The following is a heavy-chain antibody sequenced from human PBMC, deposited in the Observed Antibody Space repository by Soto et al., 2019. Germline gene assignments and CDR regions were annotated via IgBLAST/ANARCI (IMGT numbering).Heavy chain of an antibody. Sequence: GASVKVSCKASGYTFTSYYMHWVRQAPGQGLEWMGIINPSGGSTSYAQKFQGRVTMTRDTSTSTVYVELSSLRSEDTAVYYCARAPDQSIAVAGTYRYWGQGTLVTVSS. CDR2: INPSGGST. CDR1: GYTFTSYY. CDR3: ARAPDQSIAVAGTYRY. V-gene: IGHV1-46*03. J-gene: IGHJ4*02. D-gene: IGHD6-19*01.